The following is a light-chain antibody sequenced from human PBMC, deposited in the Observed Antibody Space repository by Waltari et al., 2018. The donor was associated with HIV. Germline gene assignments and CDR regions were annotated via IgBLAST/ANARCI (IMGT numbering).Light chain of an antibody. CDR2: WND. J-gene: IGLJ3*02. Sequence: QSVLTQPHSASGTPGQRVTISCSGSSSNIGSNYVYWYQQLPGTAPKLLVNWNDQRPSRAPARFSGSKSGTSAPVAISGLRAEDEADYYCAAWDDSLSGWVFGGGTKLTDL. CDR1: SSNIGSNY. V-gene: IGLV1-47*01. CDR3: AAWDDSLSGWV.